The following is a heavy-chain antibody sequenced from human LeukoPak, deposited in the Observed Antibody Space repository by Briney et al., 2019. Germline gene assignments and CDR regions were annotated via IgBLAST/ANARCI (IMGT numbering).Heavy chain of an antibody. V-gene: IGHV3-30*02. D-gene: IGHD3-22*01. CDR1: GFTFSSYG. CDR2: IRYDGSNK. J-gene: IGHJ4*02. Sequence: GGSLRLSCAASGFTFSSYGMHWVRQAPGKGLERVAFIRYDGSNKYYADSVKGRFTISRDNSKNTLYLQMNSLRAEDTAVYYCAKGGDDSSGYYYFDYWGQGTLVTVSS. CDR3: AKGGDDSSGYYYFDY.